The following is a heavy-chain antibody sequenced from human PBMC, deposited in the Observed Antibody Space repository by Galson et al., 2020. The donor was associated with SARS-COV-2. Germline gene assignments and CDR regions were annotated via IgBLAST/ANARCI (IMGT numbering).Heavy chain of an antibody. CDR3: AKGDSFGDY. CDR1: GFSFDDYG. J-gene: IGHJ4*02. V-gene: IGHV3-9*01. CDR2: ISWNSGNI. Sequence: SLRLSCAASGFSFDDYGMLWVRQAPGKGLEWVSGISWNSGNIGYADSVKGRFTISRDNAKKSVYLQMNSLRVEDTAFYYCAKGDSFGDYWGQGTLVTVSS. D-gene: IGHD3-3*01.